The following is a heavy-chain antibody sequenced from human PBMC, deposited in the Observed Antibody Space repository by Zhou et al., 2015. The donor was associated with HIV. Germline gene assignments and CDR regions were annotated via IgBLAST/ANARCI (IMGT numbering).Heavy chain of an antibody. Sequence: QVQLAQSGAEVKKPGASVRISCKASGYTFNNYYLHWVRQAPGLGLEWVGVVNPATDYTDSTQKFRDRVTMTRDTSTTTVYLELRGLTVADTGVYYCAKDGLPPWSSKDEFYLDFWGPGSLVTISS. CDR3: AKDGLPPWSSKDEFYLDF. D-gene: IGHD2-8*02. CDR1: GYTFNNYY. V-gene: IGHV1-46*02. J-gene: IGHJ4*02. CDR2: VNPATDYT.